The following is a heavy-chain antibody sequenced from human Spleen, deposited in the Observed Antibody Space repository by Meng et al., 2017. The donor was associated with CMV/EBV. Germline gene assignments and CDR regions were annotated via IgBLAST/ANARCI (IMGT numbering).Heavy chain of an antibody. J-gene: IGHJ4*02. CDR2: GYYTGSA. Sequence: SSYYWSWIRQPPGKGLEWIGYGYYTGSADYNPSLKSRVTISVDTSKNQLSLNLSAVTAADTAVYYCARATSSVIAMVRGAKGGPFDYWGQGALVTVS. V-gene: IGHV4-59*01. CDR1: SSYY. D-gene: IGHD3-10*01. CDR3: ARATSSVIAMVRGAKGGPFDY.